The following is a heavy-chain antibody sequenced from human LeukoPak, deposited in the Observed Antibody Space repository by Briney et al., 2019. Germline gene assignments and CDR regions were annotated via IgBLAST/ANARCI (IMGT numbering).Heavy chain of an antibody. Sequence: ASVKVSCKASGYTFTSYAMNWVRQAPGQGLEWMGWINTNTGNPTYAQGFTGRFVFSLDTSVSTAYLQISSLKAEGTAVYYCARDSPYYYDSSGYYYPDYWGQGTLVTVSS. D-gene: IGHD3-22*01. CDR2: INTNTGNP. CDR3: ARDSPYYYDSSGYYYPDY. CDR1: GYTFTSYA. J-gene: IGHJ4*02. V-gene: IGHV7-4-1*02.